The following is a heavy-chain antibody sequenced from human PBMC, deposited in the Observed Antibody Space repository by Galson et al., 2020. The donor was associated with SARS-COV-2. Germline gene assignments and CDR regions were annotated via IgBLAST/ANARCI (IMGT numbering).Heavy chain of an antibody. Sequence: TVGSLRLSCRASGFTFSGDAMHWVRQAPGKGLEWLAVISYDGSNEYYADSVKGRSTISRDNSKNTVYLEMNSLKDDDTAVYYCARDLRNGARRKIYWYFDLWGRGTLVTVS. J-gene: IGHJ2*01. V-gene: IGHV3-30-3*01. CDR3: ARDLRNGARRKIYWYFDL. CDR1: GFTFSGDA. D-gene: IGHD1-1*01. CDR2: ISYDGSNE.